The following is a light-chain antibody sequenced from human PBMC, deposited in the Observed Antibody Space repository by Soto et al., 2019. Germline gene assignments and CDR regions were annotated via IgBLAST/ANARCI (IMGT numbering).Light chain of an antibody. CDR2: DVS. CDR1: PTARSY. V-gene: IGKV3-11*01. J-gene: IGKJ1*01. CDR3: EQYGSSPRT. Sequence: EIVLTQSPATLSLSPGERATLSCRASPTARSYLAWYQQKPGQAPRLLIYDVSNRTTGVPARFSGSGSETDFSLTISRLEPEDFAVYYCEQYGSSPRTFGQGTKVDI.